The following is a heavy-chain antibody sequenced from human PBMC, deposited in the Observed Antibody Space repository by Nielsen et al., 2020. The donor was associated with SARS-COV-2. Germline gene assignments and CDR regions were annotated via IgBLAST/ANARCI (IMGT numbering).Heavy chain of an antibody. CDR2: IYSSGRT. CDR3: ARESSGYDHYNYGLDV. CDR1: GGSISSGGYY. V-gene: IGHV4-31*03. D-gene: IGHD5-12*01. J-gene: IGHJ6*02. Sequence: SETLSLTCTVSGGSISSGGYYWSWIRHHPGKGLEWIGYIYSSGRTCDNPSLKSRVTISVDTSKNQFSLSLRSVTAADTAVYYCARESSGYDHYNYGLDVWGQGTTVTVSS.